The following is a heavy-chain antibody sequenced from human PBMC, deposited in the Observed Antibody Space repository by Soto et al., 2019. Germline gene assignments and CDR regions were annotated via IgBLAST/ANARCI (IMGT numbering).Heavy chain of an antibody. J-gene: IGHJ4*02. D-gene: IGHD3-22*01. V-gene: IGHV3-7*01. CDR3: SRSSGAAFDY. Sequence: EVQLVESGGGLIQPGGSLRLSCAASAFTLSNYWMGWVRQAPGRGLEWLANIKQDGSGKYYVDSVKGRFTISRDNAKNLLYLQMNSLGAEDTDVYYCSRSSGAAFDYWGQGTLVTVSS. CDR2: IKQDGSGK. CDR1: AFTLSNYW.